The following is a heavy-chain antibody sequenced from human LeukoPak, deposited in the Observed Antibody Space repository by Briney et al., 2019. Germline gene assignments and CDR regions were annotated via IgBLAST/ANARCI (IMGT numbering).Heavy chain of an antibody. J-gene: IGHJ4*02. CDR1: GYSFASYL. CDR2: IYPGGSDT. D-gene: IGHD1-26*01. CDR3: ARMAHSGSYGGDY. Sequence: GEPLKISCKGSGYSFASYLIGWVRQMPGKGLEWMGIIYPGGSDTRYSPSFQGQVTITADKSISTAYLQWSSLKAPDTAMYYCARMAHSGSYGGDYWGQGTLVTVSS. V-gene: IGHV5-51*01.